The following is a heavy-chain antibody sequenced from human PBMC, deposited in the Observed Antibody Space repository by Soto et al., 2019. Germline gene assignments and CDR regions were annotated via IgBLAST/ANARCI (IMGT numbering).Heavy chain of an antibody. V-gene: IGHV4-34*01. J-gene: IGHJ4*02. D-gene: IGHD2-21*02. CDR3: AREYGGNSGTCDY. Sequence: QVQLQQWGAGLLKPSETLSLTCAVYGGSFSGYYWSWIRQPPGKGLEWIGEINHSGSTNYNPSLKSRVTISVATSKNQFSLKLSSVTAADTAVYYCAREYGGNSGTCDYWGQGTLVTVSS. CDR2: INHSGST. CDR1: GGSFSGYY.